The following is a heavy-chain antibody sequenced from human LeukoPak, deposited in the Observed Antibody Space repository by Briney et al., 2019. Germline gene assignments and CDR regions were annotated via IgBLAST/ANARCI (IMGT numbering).Heavy chain of an antibody. CDR1: GYSFTSYW. D-gene: IGHD2-2*01. J-gene: IGHJ4*02. CDR3: ARHGSQLGYCSSTSCPWDY. Sequence: GESLKISRKGSGYSFTSYWIGWVRQMPGKGLEWMGIIYPGDSDTRYSPSFQGQVTISADKSISTAYLQWSSLKASDTAMYYCARHGSQLGYCSSTSCPWDYWGQGTLVTVSS. CDR2: IYPGDSDT. V-gene: IGHV5-51*01.